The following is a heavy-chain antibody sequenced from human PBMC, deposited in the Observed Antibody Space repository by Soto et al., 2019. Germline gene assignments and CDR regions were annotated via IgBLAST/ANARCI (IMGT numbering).Heavy chain of an antibody. D-gene: IGHD3-3*01. J-gene: IGHJ4*02. CDR3: ARAITIFGASFWYFDY. Sequence: SETLSLTCTVSGGSISSGGYYWSWIRQHPGKGLEWIGYIYYSGSTYYNPSLKSRVTISVDTSKNQFSLKLSSVTAADTAVYYCARAITIFGASFWYFDYWGQGPLVTVSS. V-gene: IGHV4-31*03. CDR1: GGSISSGGYY. CDR2: IYYSGST.